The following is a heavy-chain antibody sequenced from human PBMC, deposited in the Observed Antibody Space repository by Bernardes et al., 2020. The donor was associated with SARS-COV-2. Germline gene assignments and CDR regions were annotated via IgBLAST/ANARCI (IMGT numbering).Heavy chain of an antibody. CDR3: ARDLGDFHSYHYSGMDV. D-gene: IGHD4-17*01. V-gene: IGHV3-21*01. CDR1: GYTFTSYF. CDR2: ISSDNSYI. Sequence: SCKASGYTFTSYFMHWVRQAPGKGLEWVSVISSDNSYIYYADSVKGRFTISRDNALNSLYLQMSSLRVEDTAVYYCARDLGDFHSYHYSGMDVWGRGTTVTVSS. J-gene: IGHJ6*02.